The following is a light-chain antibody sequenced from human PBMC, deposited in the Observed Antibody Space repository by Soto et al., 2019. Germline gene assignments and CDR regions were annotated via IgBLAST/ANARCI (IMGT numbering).Light chain of an antibody. V-gene: IGKV1-5*01. CDR1: QTISRW. Sequence: DIQMTQSPSTLSASVGDRVTITCRASQTISRWLAWYHQKAGKAPNLLIYDASTLENGVPSRFSGSGSGTDFTLTISSLQPDDSGIFYCQQYNNSPRTFGQGTKVEIK. CDR3: QQYNNSPRT. J-gene: IGKJ1*01. CDR2: DAS.